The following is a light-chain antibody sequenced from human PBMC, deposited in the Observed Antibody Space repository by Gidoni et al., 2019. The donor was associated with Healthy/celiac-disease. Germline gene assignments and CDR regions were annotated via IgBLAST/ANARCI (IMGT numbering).Light chain of an antibody. CDR3: QAWDSSTAV. CDR1: KLGDKY. Sequence: SYQLTQPPSVSVSPGQTASITCSGDKLGDKYACWYQQKPAPSPVLVIYQDSKRPSGIPARFSGSNSGNTATLTISGTQAMDEADYYCQAWDSSTAVFGGGTKLTVL. CDR2: QDS. J-gene: IGLJ2*01. V-gene: IGLV3-1*01.